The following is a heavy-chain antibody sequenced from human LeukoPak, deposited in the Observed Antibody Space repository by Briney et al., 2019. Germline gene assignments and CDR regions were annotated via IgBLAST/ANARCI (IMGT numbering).Heavy chain of an antibody. CDR1: GFTVSSNY. D-gene: IGHD4-17*01. V-gene: IGHV3-53*05. CDR3: AKNFDDYGDYWYDY. CDR2: IYSGGST. J-gene: IGHJ4*02. Sequence: GGSLRLSCAASGFTVSSNYMSWVRQAPGKGLEWVSVIYSGGSTYYADSVKGRFTISRDNSKNTLYLQMNSLRAEDTAVYYCAKNFDDYGDYWYDYWGQGTLVTVSS.